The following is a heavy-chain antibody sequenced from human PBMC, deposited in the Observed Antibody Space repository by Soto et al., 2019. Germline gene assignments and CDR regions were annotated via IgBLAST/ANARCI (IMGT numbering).Heavy chain of an antibody. J-gene: IGHJ4*02. CDR3: ARDKLTGLFDY. Sequence: QVQLQQWGAGLLKPSETLSLTCAVYGGSFSGYYWTWIRQPPGTGLEWIGEINDSGSTNYNPSLQSRVTISGDTSTNQFSLKLTSVTAADTAVYYCARDKLTGLFDYWGQGTLVTVSS. V-gene: IGHV4-34*01. CDR1: GGSFSGYY. CDR2: INDSGST. D-gene: IGHD2-8*02.